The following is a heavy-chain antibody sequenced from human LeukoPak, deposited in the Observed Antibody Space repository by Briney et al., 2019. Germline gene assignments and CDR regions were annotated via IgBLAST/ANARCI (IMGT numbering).Heavy chain of an antibody. Sequence: ASVKVSCKASGYTFTSYGISWVRQAPGQGLEWMGWISACNGNTNYAQKLQGRVTMTTDTSTSTAYMELRSLRSDDTAVYYCAREKRGYSYGYLDYWGQGTLVTVSS. V-gene: IGHV1-18*04. CDR2: ISACNGNT. CDR1: GYTFTSYG. D-gene: IGHD5-18*01. J-gene: IGHJ4*02. CDR3: AREKRGYSYGYLDY.